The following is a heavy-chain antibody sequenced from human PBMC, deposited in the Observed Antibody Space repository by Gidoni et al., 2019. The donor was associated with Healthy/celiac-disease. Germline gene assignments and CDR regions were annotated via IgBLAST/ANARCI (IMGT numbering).Heavy chain of an antibody. D-gene: IGHD6-19*01. CDR3: ARDGTVAGDTSFDY. V-gene: IGHV6-1*01. Sequence: QVQLQQSGPGLVKPSQTLSLPCAIPGDSVSSHSAAWNWIRQSPSRGLEWLGRTYYRSKWYNDYAVSVKSRITINPDTSKNQFSLQLNSVTPEDTAVYYCARDGTVAGDTSFDYWGQGTLVTVSS. CDR1: GDSVSSHSAA. J-gene: IGHJ4*02. CDR2: TYYRSKWYN.